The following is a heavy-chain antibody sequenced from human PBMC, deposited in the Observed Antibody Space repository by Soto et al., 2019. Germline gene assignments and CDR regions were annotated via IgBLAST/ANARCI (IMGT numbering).Heavy chain of an antibody. CDR3: ARGKY. CDR1: GFTISWYW. Sequence: GESLKISCAASGFTISWYWMSWVRQAPGKGLEWVANIKQDGSEKYYVDSVKGRFTISTDTAKNSLSLQMNSLRAEDTAVYYCARGKYWGQGTMVTVSS. D-gene: IGHD6-6*01. CDR2: IKQDGSEK. V-gene: IGHV3-7*03. J-gene: IGHJ3*01.